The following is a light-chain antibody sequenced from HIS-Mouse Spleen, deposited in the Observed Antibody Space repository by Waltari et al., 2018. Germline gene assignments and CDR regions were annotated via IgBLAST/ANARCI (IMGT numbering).Light chain of an antibody. Sequence: DIQMTQSPSTLSASVGDRVTIPFRASQSISSWLAWYQQKPGKAPKLLSYKASSLESRVPSRFSGSGSMTEFTLTSSSLQTDDVATYYCQQYNSWWTFGQGTKVEIK. CDR3: QQYNSWWT. J-gene: IGKJ1*01. V-gene: IGKV1-5*03. CDR1: QSISSW. CDR2: KAS.